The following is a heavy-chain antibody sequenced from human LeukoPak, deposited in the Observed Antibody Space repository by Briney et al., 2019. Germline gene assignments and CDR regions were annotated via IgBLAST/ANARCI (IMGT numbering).Heavy chain of an antibody. CDR1: GFTFSSYA. J-gene: IGHJ4*02. Sequence: GGSLRLSCAASGFTFSSYAMHWVRQAPGKGLEWVAVISYDGSNKYYADSVKGRFTNSRDNSKNTLYLQMNSLGAEDTAVYYCARANYDFWSGYHWGQGTLVTVSS. V-gene: IGHV3-30-3*01. CDR3: ARANYDFWSGYH. D-gene: IGHD3-3*01. CDR2: ISYDGSNK.